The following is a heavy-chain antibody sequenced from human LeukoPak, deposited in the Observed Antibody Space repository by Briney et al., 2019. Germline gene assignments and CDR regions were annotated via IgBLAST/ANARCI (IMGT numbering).Heavy chain of an antibody. V-gene: IGHV3-21*01. CDR2: ISSSSSYI. D-gene: IGHD4-17*01. CDR3: ARGVMTTVTTCDY. J-gene: IGHJ4*02. CDR1: GITFSSYS. Sequence: GGSLRLSCAASGITFSSYSMNWVRQAPGKGLEWVSSISSSSSYIYYADSVKGRFTISRDNAKNSLYLQMNSLRAEDTAVYYCARGVMTTVTTCDYWGQGTLVTVSS.